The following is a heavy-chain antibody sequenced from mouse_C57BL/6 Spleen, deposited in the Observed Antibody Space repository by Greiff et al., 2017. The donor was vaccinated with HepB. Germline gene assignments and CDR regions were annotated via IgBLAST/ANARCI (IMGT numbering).Heavy chain of an antibody. CDR1: GYTFTSYW. D-gene: IGHD1-1*01. CDR2: IDPSDSYT. V-gene: IGHV1-50*01. Sequence: QVQLQQPGAELVKPGASVKLSCKASGYTFTSYWMQWVKQRPGQGLEWIGEIDPSDSYTNYNQKFKGKATLTVDTSSSTAYMQLSSLTSEDSAVYYCARHCGRRAWYFDVWGTGTTVTVSS. CDR3: ARHCGRRAWYFDV. J-gene: IGHJ1*03.